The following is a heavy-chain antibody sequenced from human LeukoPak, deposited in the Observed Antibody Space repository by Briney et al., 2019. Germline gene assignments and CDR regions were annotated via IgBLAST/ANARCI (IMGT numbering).Heavy chain of an antibody. CDR1: GGSFSDYY. CDR2: INHSGST. V-gene: IGHV4-34*01. J-gene: IGHJ4*02. D-gene: IGHD1-26*01. CDR3: ARRGRGSYCFDY. Sequence: SEALSLTCAVYGGSFSDYYWSWIRQPPGKGLEWIGEINHSGSTNYNPSLKSRVTISVDTSKNQFSLKLSSVTAADTAVYYCARRGRGSYCFDYWGQGTLVTVSS.